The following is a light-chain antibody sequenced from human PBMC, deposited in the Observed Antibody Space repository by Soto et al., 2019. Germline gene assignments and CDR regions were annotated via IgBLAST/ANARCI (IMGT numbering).Light chain of an antibody. CDR1: SSDVGDYNY. CDR3: SSYSGSGTLYV. V-gene: IGLV2-14*01. CDR2: DVS. Sequence: QSALTQPASVSGSPGQSITISCTGSSSDVGDYNYVAWYQQHPDKAPKLMIFDVSSRPSGVSNRFSGSKSGSTASLTISGLLAEDEADYFCSSYSGSGTLYVFGTGTKLTVL. J-gene: IGLJ1*01.